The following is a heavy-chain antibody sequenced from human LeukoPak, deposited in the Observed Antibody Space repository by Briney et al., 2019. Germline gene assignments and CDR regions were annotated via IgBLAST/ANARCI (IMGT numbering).Heavy chain of an antibody. J-gene: IGHJ6*02. D-gene: IGHD4-17*01. V-gene: IGHV4-30-2*01. CDR2: IYHSGST. CDR1: GGSISSGGYY. Sequence: SQTLSLTCTVSGGSISSGGYYWSWIRQPPGKGLEWIGYIYHSGSTYYNPSLKSRVTISVDRSKNQFSLKLSSVTAADTAVYYCARVGFDYGDYVYYYYGMDVWGQGTTVTVSS. CDR3: ARVGFDYGDYVYYYYGMDV.